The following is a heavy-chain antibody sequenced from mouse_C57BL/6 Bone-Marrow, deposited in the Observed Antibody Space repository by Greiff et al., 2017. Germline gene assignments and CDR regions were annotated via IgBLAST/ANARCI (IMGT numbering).Heavy chain of an antibody. D-gene: IGHD3-1*01. CDR2: IDPSDSYT. CDR3: ARSRYEVYFDY. J-gene: IGHJ2*01. V-gene: IGHV1-69*01. Sequence: QVQLQQPGAELVMPGASVKLSCKASGYTFTSYWMHWVKQRPGQGLEWIGEIDPSDSYTNYNQKFKGKSTLTVDNSSSTAYMQLSSLTSEDSAVXYCARSRYEVYFDYWGQGTTLTVSS. CDR1: GYTFTSYW.